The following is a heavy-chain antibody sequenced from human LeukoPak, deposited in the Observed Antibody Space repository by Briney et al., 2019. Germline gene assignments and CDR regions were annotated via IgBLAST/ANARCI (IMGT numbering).Heavy chain of an antibody. CDR1: GGSISSSSYY. D-gene: IGHD4-17*01. J-gene: IGHJ4*02. Sequence: SETLSLTCTVSGGSISSSSYYWGWIRQPPGKGLEWIGSIYYSGSTYYNPSLKSRVTISVDTSKNQFSLKLSSVTAADTAVYYCARVSGDYDAIFDYWGQGTLVTVSS. V-gene: IGHV4-39*07. CDR2: IYYSGST. CDR3: ARVSGDYDAIFDY.